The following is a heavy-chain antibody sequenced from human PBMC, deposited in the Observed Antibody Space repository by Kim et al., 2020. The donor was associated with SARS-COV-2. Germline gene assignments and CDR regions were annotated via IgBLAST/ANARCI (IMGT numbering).Heavy chain of an antibody. CDR3: AKDMRDGMDV. CDR1: GFTFDDYT. CDR2: ISWDGGST. J-gene: IGHJ6*02. Sequence: GGSLRLSCAASGFTFDDYTMHWVRQAPGKGLEWVSLISWDGGSTYYADSVKGRFTISRDNSKNSLYLQMNSLRTEDTALYYCAKDMRDGMDVWGQGTTVTVSS. V-gene: IGHV3-43*01.